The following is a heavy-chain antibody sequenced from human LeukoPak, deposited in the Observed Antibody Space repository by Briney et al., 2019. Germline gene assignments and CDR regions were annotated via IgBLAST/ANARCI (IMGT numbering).Heavy chain of an antibody. J-gene: IGHJ4*02. CDR1: GYSFTSYW. CDR2: IYPGDSDT. Sequence: GESLKISCKGSGYSFTSYWIGWVRQMPGKGLEWMGIIYPGDSDTRYSPSFQGQVTISADKSISTAYLQWSSLKASDTAMYCARHAADDSHPFDYWGQGTLVTVSS. CDR3: ARHAADDSHPFDY. D-gene: IGHD6-25*01. V-gene: IGHV5-51*01.